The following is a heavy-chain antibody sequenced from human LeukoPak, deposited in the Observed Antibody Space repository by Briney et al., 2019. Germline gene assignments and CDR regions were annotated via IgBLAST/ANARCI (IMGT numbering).Heavy chain of an antibody. J-gene: IGHJ4*02. Sequence: SETLSLTCTVSGGSISSYYWSWIRQPAGKGLEWIGRIYSRGGTNYNPSLKSRLTMSGDPSKNQFSLKLSSVTAADTAVYYCARDASDYWGQGTLVTVSS. V-gene: IGHV4-4*07. CDR1: GGSISSYY. CDR3: ARDASDY. CDR2: IYSRGGT.